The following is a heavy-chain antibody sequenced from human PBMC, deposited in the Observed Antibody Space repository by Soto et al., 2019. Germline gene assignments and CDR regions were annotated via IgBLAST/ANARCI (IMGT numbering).Heavy chain of an antibody. V-gene: IGHV3-21*01. J-gene: IGHJ4*02. CDR2: ISSSSSYI. CDR3: ARVMDTAMVMDY. D-gene: IGHD5-18*01. CDR1: GFTFSSYS. Sequence: GGSLRLSCAASGFTFSSYSMNWVRQAPGKGLEWVSSISSSSSYIYYADSVKGRFTISRDNAKNSLYLQMNSLRAEDTAVYYCARVMDTAMVMDYWGQGPLVTVSS.